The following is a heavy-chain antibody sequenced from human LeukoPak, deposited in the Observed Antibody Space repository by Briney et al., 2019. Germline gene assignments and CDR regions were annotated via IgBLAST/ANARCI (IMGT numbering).Heavy chain of an antibody. D-gene: IGHD3-22*01. Sequence: SETLSLTCTVSGGSISSYYWSWIRQPPGKGLECIGYIYYSGSTNYNPSLKSRVTISADTSKNQFSLKLSSVTAADTAVYYCARYPVGSGLFDYWGQGTLVTVSS. V-gene: IGHV4-59*01. CDR2: IYYSGST. CDR3: ARYPVGSGLFDY. CDR1: GGSISSYY. J-gene: IGHJ4*02.